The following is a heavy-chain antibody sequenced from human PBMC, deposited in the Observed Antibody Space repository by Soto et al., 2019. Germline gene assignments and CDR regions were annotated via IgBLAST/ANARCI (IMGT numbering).Heavy chain of an antibody. V-gene: IGHV3-7*03. D-gene: IGHD7-27*01. CDR2: INQDGSAK. CDR3: ARDRGPNTNDY. Sequence: EVQLVESGGGLVQPGGSLRLSCAAPGFIFSSSWMSWVRQAPGKEPEWVACINQDGSAKYYVDSVNGRFTISRDNPKNSLYLQMNSLRAEDTAVYYCARDRGPNTNDYWGQGALVTVSS. CDR1: GFIFSSSW. J-gene: IGHJ4*02.